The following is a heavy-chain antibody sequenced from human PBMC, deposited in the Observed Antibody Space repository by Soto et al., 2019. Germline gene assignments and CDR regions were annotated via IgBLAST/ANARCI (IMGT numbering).Heavy chain of an antibody. D-gene: IGHD2-2*01. CDR1: GFTFSSYD. CDR2: IGTAGDT. CDR3: ARGPSIVLVPDAMAYYYYYGMDV. J-gene: IGHJ6*02. V-gene: IGHV3-13*01. Sequence: EVQLVESGGGLVQPGGSLRLSCAASGFTFSSYDMHWVRQATGKGLEWVSAIGTAGDTYYPGSVKGRFTISRENAKNSLYLQMNSLRAGDTAVYYCARGPSIVLVPDAMAYYYYYGMDVWGQGTTVTVSS.